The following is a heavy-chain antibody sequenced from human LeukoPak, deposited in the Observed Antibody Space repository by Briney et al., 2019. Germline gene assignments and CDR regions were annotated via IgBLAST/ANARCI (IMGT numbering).Heavy chain of an antibody. J-gene: IGHJ6*02. CDR1: GYSFTSYW. V-gene: IGHV5-51*01. CDR2: IYPGDSDT. CDR3: ARTYYYDSSGPPYYYGMDV. Sequence: GESLKISCKGSGYSFTSYWIGWVRQMPGKGLEWMGIIYPGDSDTRYSPSFQGQVTISVDKSISTAYLQWNSLKASDTAMYYCARTYYYDSSGPPYYYGMDVWGQGTTVTVSS. D-gene: IGHD3-22*01.